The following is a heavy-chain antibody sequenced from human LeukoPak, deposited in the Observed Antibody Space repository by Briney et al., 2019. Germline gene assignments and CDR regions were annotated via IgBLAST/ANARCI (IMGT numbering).Heavy chain of an antibody. CDR3: ARGLGYCSSTSCRNWFDP. V-gene: IGHV4-59*01. J-gene: IGHJ5*02. CDR2: IYYSGST. Sequence: SETLSLTCTVSGGSISCYYWSWIRQPPGKGLEWIGYIYYSGSTNYNPSLKSRVTISVDTSKNQFSLKLSSVTAADTAVYYCARGLGYCSSTSCRNWFDPWGQGTLVTVSS. D-gene: IGHD2-2*01. CDR1: GGSISCYY.